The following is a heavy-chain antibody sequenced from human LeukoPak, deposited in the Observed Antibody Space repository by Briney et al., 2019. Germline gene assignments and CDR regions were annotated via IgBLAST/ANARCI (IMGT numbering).Heavy chain of an antibody. V-gene: IGHV1-69*05. CDR2: IIPIFGTA. CDR3: ARTGYSYGPTYGYMDV. CDR1: GGTFSSYA. J-gene: IGHJ6*03. Sequence: SVKVSCKASGGTFSSYAISWVRQAPGQGLEWMGGIIPIFGTANYAQKLQGRVTMTTDTSTSTAYMELRSLRSDDTAVYYCARTGYSYGPTYGYMDVWGKGTTVTVSS. D-gene: IGHD5-18*01.